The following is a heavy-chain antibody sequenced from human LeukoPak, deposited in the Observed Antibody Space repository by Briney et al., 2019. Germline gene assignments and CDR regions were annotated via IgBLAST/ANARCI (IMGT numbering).Heavy chain of an antibody. CDR3: ARGKGVYFDY. CDR2: IYYSGST. J-gene: IGHJ4*02. Sequence: SETLSLTCTVSGGSVSTFTYYWTWIRQPPGKGLEWIGYIYYSGSTKYNPSLKSRVTISVDTSKNHFSLNPSSVTAADTAVYYCARGKGVYFDYWGQGNLVTVSS. CDR1: GGSVSTFTYY. V-gene: IGHV4-61*03.